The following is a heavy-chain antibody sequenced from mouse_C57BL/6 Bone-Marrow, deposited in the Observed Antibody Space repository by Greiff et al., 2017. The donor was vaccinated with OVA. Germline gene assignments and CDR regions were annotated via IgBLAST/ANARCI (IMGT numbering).Heavy chain of an antibody. J-gene: IGHJ3*01. V-gene: IGHV1-42*01. D-gene: IGHD3-1*01. CDR3: ARSGYRFAY. CDR1: GYSFTGYY. Sequence: EVQLQQSGPELVKPGASVKISCKASGYSFTGYYMNWVKQSPETSLEWIGEINPSTGGTTYNQKFKAKATLTVDKSSSTAYMQLKSLTSEDSAVYYCARSGYRFAYWGQGTLVTVSA. CDR2: INPSTGGT.